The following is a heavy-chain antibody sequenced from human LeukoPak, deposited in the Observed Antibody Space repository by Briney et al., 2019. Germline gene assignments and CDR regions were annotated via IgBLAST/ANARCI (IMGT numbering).Heavy chain of an antibody. V-gene: IGHV4-34*01. Sequence: SETLSLTCTVSGGSISGYYWSWIRQPPGKGLEWIGEINHSGSTNYNPSLKSRVTISVDTSKNQFSLKLSSVTAADTAVYYCARGGMIYGDAFDIWGQGTMVTVSS. CDR3: ARGGMIYGDAFDI. D-gene: IGHD4-17*01. CDR1: GGSISGYY. J-gene: IGHJ3*02. CDR2: INHSGST.